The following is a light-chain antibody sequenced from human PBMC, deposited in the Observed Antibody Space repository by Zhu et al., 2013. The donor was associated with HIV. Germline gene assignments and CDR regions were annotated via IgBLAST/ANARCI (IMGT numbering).Light chain of an antibody. CDR1: QSVLYSSNNKNY. V-gene: IGKV4-1*01. Sequence: DIVMTQSPDSLAVSLGERATINCKSSQSVLYSSNNKNYLAWYQQNPGQPPKLLIYWASTRESGVPDRFSGSGSGTDFALTINNLQAEDVAVYYCQQYHSPLSWTFGQGTKVEI. CDR2: WAS. J-gene: IGKJ1*01. CDR3: QQYHSPLSWT.